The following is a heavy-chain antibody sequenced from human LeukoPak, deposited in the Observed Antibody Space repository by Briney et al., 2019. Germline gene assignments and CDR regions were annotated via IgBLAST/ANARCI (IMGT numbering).Heavy chain of an antibody. Sequence: ASVKVSCKASGYTFTSYDINWVRQATGQGLEWMGWMNPNSGNTGYAQKFQGRVTMTRDTSTSTVYMELSSLRSEDTAVYYCARGSRRSGSLMYYWGQGTLVTVSS. V-gene: IGHV1-8*01. J-gene: IGHJ4*02. D-gene: IGHD3-22*01. CDR3: ARGSRRSGSLMYY. CDR1: GYTFTSYD. CDR2: MNPNSGNT.